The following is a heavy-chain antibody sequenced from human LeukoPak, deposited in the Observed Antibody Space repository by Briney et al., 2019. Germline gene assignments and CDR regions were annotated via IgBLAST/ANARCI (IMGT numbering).Heavy chain of an antibody. V-gene: IGHV4-61*01. D-gene: IGHD1-14*01. CDR2: IHHTGGT. Sequence: PSETLSLTCTVSGGSISSSSHFWSWIRQPPGKGLEWIGYIHHTGGTKYNPSLRSRVTMSADSSKNQFSLRLTSVTAADTAVYYCASTGPGGYWGQGILVTVSS. CDR1: GGSISSSSHF. CDR3: ASTGPGGY. J-gene: IGHJ4*02.